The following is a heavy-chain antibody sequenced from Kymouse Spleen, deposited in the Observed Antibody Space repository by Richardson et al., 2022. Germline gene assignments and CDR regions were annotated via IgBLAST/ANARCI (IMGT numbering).Heavy chain of an antibody. J-gene: IGHJ4*02. Sequence: EVQLVESGGGLVQPGGSLKLSCAASGFTFSGSAMHWVRQASGKGLEWVGRIRSKANSYATAYAASVKGRFTISRDDSKNTAYLQMNSLKTEDTAVYYCTRSWNFDYWGQGTLVTVSS. D-gene: IGHD6-13*01. CDR1: GFTFSGSA. CDR3: TRSWNFDY. CDR2: IRSKANSYAT. V-gene: IGHV3-73*02.